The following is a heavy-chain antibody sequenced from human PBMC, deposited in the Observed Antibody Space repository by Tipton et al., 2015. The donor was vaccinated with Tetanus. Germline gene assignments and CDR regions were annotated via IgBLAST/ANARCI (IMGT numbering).Heavy chain of an antibody. CDR1: GGSISSYY. CDR2: IYYSGST. V-gene: IGHV4-59*07. J-gene: IGHJ4*02. CDR3: ARRPFYGDLIDSLDS. D-gene: IGHD4-17*01. Sequence: TLSLTCTVSGGSISSYYWSWIRQPPGKGLEWIGYIYYSGSTNYNPSLKSRVTISVDTSKNQFSLKLSSVTAADTAVYYCARRPFYGDLIDSLDSWGQGTLVTVSS.